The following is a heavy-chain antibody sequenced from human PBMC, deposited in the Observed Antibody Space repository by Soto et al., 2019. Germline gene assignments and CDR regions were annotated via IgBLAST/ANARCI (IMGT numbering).Heavy chain of an antibody. CDR3: AKDTTRITMVRAASPYYYYGMDV. CDR1: GFTFSSYG. CDR2: ISYDGSNK. Sequence: GGSLRLSCAASGFTFSSYGMHWVRQAPGKGLEWVAVISYDGSNKYYADSVKGRFTISRDNSKNTLYLQMNSLRAEDTAVYYCAKDTTRITMVRAASPYYYYGMDVWGQGTTVTVSS. V-gene: IGHV3-30*18. J-gene: IGHJ6*02. D-gene: IGHD3-10*01.